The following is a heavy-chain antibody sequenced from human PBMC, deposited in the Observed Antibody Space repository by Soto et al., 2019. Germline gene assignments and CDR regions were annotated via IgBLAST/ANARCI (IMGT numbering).Heavy chain of an antibody. CDR2: INAGNGNT. V-gene: IGHV1-3*01. CDR3: AGGLMVYASGY. D-gene: IGHD2-8*01. CDR1: GYNFTSYA. J-gene: IGHJ4*02. Sequence: QVQLVQSVAEVKKPGPSVKDSCKASGYNFTSYAMHWVRQAPGQRLEWMGWINAGNGNTKYSQKFQGRVNITRDTSASTAYMELSSLRSEDTAVDYCAGGLMVYASGYWGKGTLVTFSS.